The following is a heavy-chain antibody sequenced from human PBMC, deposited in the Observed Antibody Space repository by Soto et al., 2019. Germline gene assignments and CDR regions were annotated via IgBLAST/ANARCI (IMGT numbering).Heavy chain of an antibody. CDR3: ARGVVVAPSYFQH. J-gene: IGHJ1*01. Sequence: GASVKVSCKASGYTFTAYYMHWVRQAPGQVLEWMGRINPKNGDTNYVQKFQGRVTMTRDTSISTAYMELSSLTSGDTAVYYCARGVVVAPSYFQHWGQGTLVTVS. CDR1: GYTFTAYY. V-gene: IGHV1-2*06. CDR2: INPKNGDT. D-gene: IGHD2-15*01.